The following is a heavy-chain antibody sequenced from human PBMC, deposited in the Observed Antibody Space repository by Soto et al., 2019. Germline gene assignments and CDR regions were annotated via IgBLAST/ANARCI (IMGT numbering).Heavy chain of an antibody. J-gene: IGHJ4*02. V-gene: IGHV1-69*04. D-gene: IGHD3-9*01. CDR2: IIPILGIA. Sequence: ASVKVSCKASGGTFSSYTISWVRQAPGQGLERMGRIIPILGIANYAQKFQGRVTITADKSTSTAYMELSSLRSEDTAVYYCARETAWDYDILTGYYNGLNYFDYWGQGTLVTVSS. CDR1: GGTFSSYT. CDR3: ARETAWDYDILTGYYNGLNYFDY.